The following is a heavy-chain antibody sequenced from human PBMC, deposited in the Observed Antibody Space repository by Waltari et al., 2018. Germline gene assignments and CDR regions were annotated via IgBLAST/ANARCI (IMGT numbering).Heavy chain of an antibody. J-gene: IGHJ4*02. CDR3: ASIAATVTTLFDY. D-gene: IGHD4-17*01. CDR1: GFTFSSYW. V-gene: IGHV3-74*01. Sequence: EVQLVESGGGLVQPGGSLRLSCAASGFTFSSYWTQLVSQAPGKGLVWVSRINSDGSSTSYADSVKGRFTISRDNAKNTLYLQMNSLRAEDTAVYYCASIAATVTTLFDYWGQGTLVTVSS. CDR2: INSDGSST.